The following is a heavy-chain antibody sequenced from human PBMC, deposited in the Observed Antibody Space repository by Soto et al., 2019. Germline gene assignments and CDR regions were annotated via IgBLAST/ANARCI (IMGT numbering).Heavy chain of an antibody. D-gene: IGHD3-22*01. Sequence: SETLSLTCTVSGGSISSSSYYWGWIRQPPGKGLEWIGSIYYSGSTYYNPSLKSRVTISVDTSKNQFSLKLSSVTAADTAVYYCARHRVGGYDSSGYYWLPWVFDYWGQGTLVTVSS. J-gene: IGHJ4*02. CDR3: ARHRVGGYDSSGYYWLPWVFDY. CDR2: IYYSGST. CDR1: GGSISSSSYY. V-gene: IGHV4-39*01.